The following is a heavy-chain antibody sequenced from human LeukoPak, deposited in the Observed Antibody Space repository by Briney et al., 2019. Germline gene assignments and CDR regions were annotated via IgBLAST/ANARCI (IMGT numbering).Heavy chain of an antibody. Sequence: SVKVSCKASGGTFSSYAISWVRQAPGQGLEWMGRIIPILGIANYAQKFQGRVTITADKSTSTAYMELSSLRSEDTAVYYCARDDYGDYVAPEYWGQGTLVTVSS. J-gene: IGHJ4*02. CDR1: GGTFSSYA. V-gene: IGHV1-69*04. D-gene: IGHD4-17*01. CDR3: ARDDYGDYVAPEY. CDR2: IIPILGIA.